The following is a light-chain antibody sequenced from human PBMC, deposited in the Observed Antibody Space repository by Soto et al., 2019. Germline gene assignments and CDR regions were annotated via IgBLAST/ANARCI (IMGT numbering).Light chain of an antibody. CDR2: DAS. V-gene: IGKV1-39*01. J-gene: IGKJ2*01. CDR3: QQTYNLPRT. Sequence: DVQMTQSPSSLSASVGDKVTITCRASQTIITYLNWYQQKPGKAPKLLIYDASSLQSGVPSRFSGSGSGTDFTLTVSSLQPEDFATYSCQQTYNLPRTFGQGTKLEIK. CDR1: QTIITY.